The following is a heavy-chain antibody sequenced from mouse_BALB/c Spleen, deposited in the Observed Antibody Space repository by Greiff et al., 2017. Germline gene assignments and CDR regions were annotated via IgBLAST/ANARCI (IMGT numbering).Heavy chain of an antibody. V-gene: IGHV1-69*02. J-gene: IGHJ1*01. CDR3: ARSVYYGGSSGYFDD. CDR2: IDPSDSET. CDR1: GYTFTSYW. D-gene: IGHD1-1*01. Sequence: QVQLQQPGAELVKPGAPVKLSCKASGYTFTSYWMNWVKQRPGRGLEWIGRIDPSDSETHYNQKFKDKATLTVDKSSSTAYIQLSSLTSEDSAVYYCARSVYYGGSSGYFDDWGAGTTVTVSS.